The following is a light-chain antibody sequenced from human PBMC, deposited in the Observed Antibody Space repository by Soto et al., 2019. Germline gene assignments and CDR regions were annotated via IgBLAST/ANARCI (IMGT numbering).Light chain of an antibody. V-gene: IGLV1-47*01. CDR2: RDN. Sequence: QSVLTQPPSVSGTPGQRVTISCSGGISNIGTNYVHWFQQLPGTAPKVLSNRDNQRPSGVPDRFSGSKSGTSASLAISGLRSEDEAEYYCAAWDDTVRSYVFGTGPRSPS. CDR1: ISNIGTNY. J-gene: IGLJ1*01. CDR3: AAWDDTVRSYV.